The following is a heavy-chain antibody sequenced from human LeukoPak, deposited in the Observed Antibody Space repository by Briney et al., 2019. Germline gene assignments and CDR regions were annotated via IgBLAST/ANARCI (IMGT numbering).Heavy chain of an antibody. Sequence: PGGSLRLSCAASGFTFTSYSMNWVRQAPGKGLEWVSTISGGGSTYYADSVKGRFTISRDNSKNTLYLQVSSLRAEDTAVYYCARGGKWDVTPFDYWGQGTLVTVSS. J-gene: IGHJ4*02. V-gene: IGHV3-23*01. CDR2: ISGGGST. CDR3: ARGGKWDVTPFDY. D-gene: IGHD1-26*01. CDR1: GFTFTSYS.